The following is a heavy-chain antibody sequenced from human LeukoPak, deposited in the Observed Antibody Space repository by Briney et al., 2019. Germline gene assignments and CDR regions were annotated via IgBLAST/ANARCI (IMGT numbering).Heavy chain of an antibody. V-gene: IGHV3-21*01. J-gene: IGHJ6*02. CDR2: ISSSSSYI. CDR1: GFTFSSYS. D-gene: IGHD3-3*01. Sequence: GGSLRLSCAASGFTFSSYSMNWVRQAPGKGLEWVSSISSSSSYIYYADSVKGRFTISRDNAKNSLYLQINSLRAEDTAVYYCARGHRMSGYLAYYYGMDVWGQGTTVTVSS. CDR3: ARGHRMSGYLAYYYGMDV.